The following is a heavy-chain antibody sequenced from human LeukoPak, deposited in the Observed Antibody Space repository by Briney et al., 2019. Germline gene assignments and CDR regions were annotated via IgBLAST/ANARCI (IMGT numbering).Heavy chain of an antibody. CDR2: IYYSGST. D-gene: IGHD3-10*01. V-gene: IGHV4-59*08. J-gene: IGHJ5*02. CDR1: GGSISNYY. Sequence: KPSETLSLTCTVSGGSISNYYWSWVRQPPGKGLEWVGFIYYSGSTNYNPSLKSRVTISVDTSKNQFSLKLSSVTAADTAVYYCARRRGLYGSGSYSYNWFDPWGQGTLVTVSS. CDR3: ARRRGLYGSGSYSYNWFDP.